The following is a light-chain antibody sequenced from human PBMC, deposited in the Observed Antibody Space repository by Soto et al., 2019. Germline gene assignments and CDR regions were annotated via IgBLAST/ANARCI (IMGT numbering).Light chain of an antibody. CDR2: GAS. V-gene: IGKV3-15*01. J-gene: IGKJ1*01. CDR1: QSVSSS. CDR3: QQYNNWPWT. Sequence: EIVMTQSPATLSLSPGERATLSCRASQSVSSSCAWYQQNNGRAPRRLLYGASTRATGIPARFSGSGSGTDFTLTISSLQSEDFAVYYCQQYNNWPWTFGQGTKVEIK.